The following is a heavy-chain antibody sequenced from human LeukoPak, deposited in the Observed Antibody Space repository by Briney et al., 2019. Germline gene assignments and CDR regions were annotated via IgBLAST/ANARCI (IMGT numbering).Heavy chain of an antibody. CDR2: ISVYNGNT. CDR3: ARGYCSGGRCYDILNYQYGMDV. D-gene: IGHD2-15*01. J-gene: IGHJ6*02. V-gene: IGHV1-18*01. CDR1: GYTFTSYG. Sequence: ASVKVSCKASGYTFTSYGISWVRQAPGQGPEWMGWISVYNGNTNYVQGLQGRVTMTTDTSTSTAYMELRSLRSDDTAVYYCARGYCSGGRCYDILNYQYGMDVWGQGTTVTVSS.